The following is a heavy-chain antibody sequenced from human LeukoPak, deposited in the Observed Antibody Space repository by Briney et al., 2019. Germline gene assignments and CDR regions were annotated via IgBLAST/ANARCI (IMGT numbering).Heavy chain of an antibody. Sequence: PGGPLRLSCAASGFTFSSYSMNRVRQAPGKGLEWVSSISSSSSYIYYADSVKGRFTISRDNAKNSLYLQMNSLRAEDTAVYYCARDIAAAGGGDRDYWGQGTLVTVSS. CDR1: GFTFSSYS. CDR3: ARDIAAAGGGDRDY. V-gene: IGHV3-21*01. J-gene: IGHJ4*02. D-gene: IGHD6-13*01. CDR2: ISSSSSYI.